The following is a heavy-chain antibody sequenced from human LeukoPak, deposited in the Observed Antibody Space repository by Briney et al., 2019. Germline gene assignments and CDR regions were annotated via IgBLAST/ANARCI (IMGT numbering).Heavy chain of an antibody. Sequence: GASVKVSCKASGYTLTSYGISWVRQAPGQGLEWMGWISTYNGNTNYAQKLQGRVTMTTDTSTSTAYMELSSLRSEDTAVYYCASQNERYSGSYAYFDYWGQGTLVTVSS. D-gene: IGHD1-26*01. CDR2: ISTYNGNT. J-gene: IGHJ4*02. CDR1: GYTLTSYG. CDR3: ASQNERYSGSYAYFDY. V-gene: IGHV1-18*01.